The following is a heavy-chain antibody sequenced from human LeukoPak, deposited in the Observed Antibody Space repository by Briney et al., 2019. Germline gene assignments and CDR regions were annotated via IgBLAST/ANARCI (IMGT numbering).Heavy chain of an antibody. D-gene: IGHD3-16*01. V-gene: IGHV4-61*10. CDR1: GYSISSGYY. Sequence: TSETLSLTCTVSGYSISSGYYWSWIRQPAGKGLEWIGYIYYSGSTNYNPSLKSRLTISVDTSKNQFSLKLSSVTAADTAVYYCARETSQKGAHYMDVWGKGTTVTISS. CDR2: IYYSGST. J-gene: IGHJ6*03. CDR3: ARETSQKGAHYMDV.